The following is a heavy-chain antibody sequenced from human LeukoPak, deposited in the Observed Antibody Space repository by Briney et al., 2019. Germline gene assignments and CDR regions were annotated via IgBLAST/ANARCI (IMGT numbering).Heavy chain of an antibody. V-gene: IGHV4-59*01. CDR1: GSSISGYY. CDR2: MYDTGST. J-gene: IGHJ4*02. CDR3: ARGSVTPDAGY. Sequence: SETLSLTCTVSGSSISGYYWSWIRQPPGKELEWIGYMYDTGSTNYNPSLKSRVIISVDTSKNQFSLKLNSVTAADTAVYYCARGSVTPDAGYWGQGTLVTVSS. D-gene: IGHD4-17*01.